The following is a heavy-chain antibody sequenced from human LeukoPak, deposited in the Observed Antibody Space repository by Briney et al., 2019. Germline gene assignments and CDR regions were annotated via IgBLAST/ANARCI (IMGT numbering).Heavy chain of an antibody. CDR1: GISFTNYA. J-gene: IGHJ5*01. Sequence: GGSLRLSCAASGISFTNYAMSWVRQAPARGLEWVSSLRGNGDTFYADSVKGRFTLSRDNSKNTLYLQMNSLRAEDTAVYYCAKGGPPRDSWGQGTLVTVSS. V-gene: IGHV3-23*01. CDR3: AKGGPPRDS. CDR2: LRGNGDT. D-gene: IGHD2-15*01.